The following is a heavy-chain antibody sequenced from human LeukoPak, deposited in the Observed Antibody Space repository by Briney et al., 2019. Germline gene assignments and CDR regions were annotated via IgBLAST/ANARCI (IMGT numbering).Heavy chain of an antibody. D-gene: IGHD3-16*01. CDR3: AQRGGLDF. Sequence: GGSLRLSCAASGFAFSSYAMGWVRQTPGKGLQRISGITISGDNTYYADSVKGRFTISRDNSKNTLYLQMNSLRTEDTAVYYCAQRGGLDFWGQGTLVPVSS. CDR1: GFAFSSYA. V-gene: IGHV3-23*01. J-gene: IGHJ4*02. CDR2: ITISGDNT.